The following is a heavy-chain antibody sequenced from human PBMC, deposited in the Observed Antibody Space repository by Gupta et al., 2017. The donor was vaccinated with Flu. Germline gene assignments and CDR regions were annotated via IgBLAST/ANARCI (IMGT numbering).Heavy chain of an antibody. D-gene: IGHD4-17*01. CDR2: INPDGSST. J-gene: IGHJ4*02. Sequence: GLVFFSRINPDGSSTTYAESVKGRFTISRDNAKNTLYLQINSLLDDDTAVYYCATVTSGCWGQGTLVTVSS. CDR3: ATVTSGC. V-gene: IGHV3-74*03.